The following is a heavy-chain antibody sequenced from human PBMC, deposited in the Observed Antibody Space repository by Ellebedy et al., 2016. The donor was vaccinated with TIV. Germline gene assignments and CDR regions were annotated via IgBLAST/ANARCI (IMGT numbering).Heavy chain of an antibody. CDR1: GFTFSNYW. CDR2: IKQDGSEK. J-gene: IGHJ4*02. D-gene: IGHD2-21*02. Sequence: GESLKTSCAASGFTFSNYWMNWGRQAPGKGLEWVADIKQDGSEKYYGDSVKGRFTISRDNTKNSLYLEMNSLRDEDTAVYYCAREPDIVVVTAIQGYWGQGTLVTVSS. CDR3: AREPDIVVVTAIQGY. V-gene: IGHV3-7*03.